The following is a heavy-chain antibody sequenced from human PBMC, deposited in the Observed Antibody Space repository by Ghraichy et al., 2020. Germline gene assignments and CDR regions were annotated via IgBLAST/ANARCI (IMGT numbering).Heavy chain of an antibody. V-gene: IGHV1-3*01. CDR2: INAGNGNT. Sequence: ASVKVSCKASGYTFTSYAMHWVRQAPGQRLEWMGWINAGNGNTKYSQKFQGRVTITRDTSASTAYMELSSLRSEDTAVYYCVRERALYSSSHFDYWGQGILVTVSS. J-gene: IGHJ4*02. CDR1: GYTFTSYA. D-gene: IGHD6-6*01. CDR3: VRERALYSSSHFDY.